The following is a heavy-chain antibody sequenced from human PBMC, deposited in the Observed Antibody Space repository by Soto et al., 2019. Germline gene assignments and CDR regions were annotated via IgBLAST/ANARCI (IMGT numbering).Heavy chain of an antibody. CDR1: GGSINNYY. D-gene: IGHD2-15*01. J-gene: IGHJ6*03. V-gene: IGHV4-59*08. Sequence: QVQLQESGPGLVKPSETLSLTCTVSGGSINNYYWSWIRQPPGKGLEWIGYIHYSGSTNYNPSLDSRATISVDTSKNQFSLTLNSVTAADTAVYFGARLTPRQIPNNYYLYINVWGKGSTVSVSS. CDR2: IHYSGST. CDR3: ARLTPRQIPNNYYLYINV.